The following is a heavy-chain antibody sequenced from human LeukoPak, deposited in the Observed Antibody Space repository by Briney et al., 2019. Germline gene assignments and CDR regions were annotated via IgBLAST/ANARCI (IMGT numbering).Heavy chain of an antibody. J-gene: IGHJ4*02. D-gene: IGHD3/OR15-3a*01. CDR3: AKGDFGPPSPFDY. CDR1: GFTFSTYA. V-gene: IGHV3-23*01. CDR2: ISVSGRST. Sequence: GGSLRLSCATSGFTFSTYAMSWVRQAPGKGLEWVSAISVSGRSTYYADSVKGRFTISRDNSKNTLYLQMNSLRAEDTAVYYCAKGDFGPPSPFDYWGQGTLVTVSS.